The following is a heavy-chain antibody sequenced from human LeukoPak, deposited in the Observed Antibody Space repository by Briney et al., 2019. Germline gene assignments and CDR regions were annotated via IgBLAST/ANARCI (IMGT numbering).Heavy chain of an antibody. CDR1: GFTFSNYW. Sequence: PGGSLRLSCAASGFTFSNYWMSWVRQAPGKGLEWVANIKEDGSEKHYVDSVKGRFTISRDNAENLMYLHMNSLRAEDTAMYYCARPGELFNYWGQGTLVTVSS. V-gene: IGHV3-7*01. CDR2: IKEDGSEK. D-gene: IGHD3-10*01. CDR3: ARPGELFNY. J-gene: IGHJ4*02.